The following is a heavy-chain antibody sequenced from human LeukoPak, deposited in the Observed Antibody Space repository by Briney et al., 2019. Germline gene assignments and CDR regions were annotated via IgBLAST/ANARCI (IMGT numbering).Heavy chain of an antibody. CDR2: ISGSGAST. V-gene: IGHV3-23*01. CDR1: GFTFSTNA. J-gene: IGHJ4*02. CDR3: AKDRDYYGSGGGFDY. Sequence: QPGGSLRLSCLTSGFTFSTNAMSWVRQAPGKGLEWISGISGSGASTYYADSVTGRFTISRDNSRNTLYLQMNSLRAEDTAVYYCAKDRDYYGSGGGFDYWGQGTLVTVSS. D-gene: IGHD3-10*01.